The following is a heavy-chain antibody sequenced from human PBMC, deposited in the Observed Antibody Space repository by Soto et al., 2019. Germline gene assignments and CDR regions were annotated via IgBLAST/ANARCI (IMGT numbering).Heavy chain of an antibody. CDR1: EFTFSSYA. V-gene: IGHV3-23*01. CDR3: AKRRGAGGHFDY. CDR2: VSIGGST. J-gene: IGHJ4*02. Sequence: DVQLLESGGGLVQPRGSLDLSCAASEFTFSSYALGWARQGPGKGLEWVAVVSIGGSTHYADCVRGRFTISRDNSKNTLSLQMNSLTAEDTDVYFCAKRRGAGGHFDYWGQGALVTVSS. D-gene: IGHD2-15*01.